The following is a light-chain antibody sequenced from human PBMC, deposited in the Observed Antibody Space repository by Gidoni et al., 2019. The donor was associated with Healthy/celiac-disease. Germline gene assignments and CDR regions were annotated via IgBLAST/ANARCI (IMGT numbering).Light chain of an antibody. V-gene: IGKV3-15*01. Sequence: EIVMTQSQATLSVSPGERATLSCRASQSDSNNLAWYQQKPDQAPRLLIYGASTRATGIPARFSGSGSGTEFTLTISSLQSEDFAVYYCQQYSNWPSFTFGPGTKVDIK. CDR1: QSDSNN. J-gene: IGKJ3*01. CDR3: QQYSNWPSFT. CDR2: GAS.